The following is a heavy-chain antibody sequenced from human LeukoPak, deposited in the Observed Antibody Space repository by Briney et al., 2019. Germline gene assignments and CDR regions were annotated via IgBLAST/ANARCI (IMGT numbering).Heavy chain of an antibody. Sequence: SDTLSLTCSVSGDSISRYYWSWLRLPAGKGLEWIAYIYYSGGTKYNPSLKSRVTISVDTSKNQFSLRLSSVTAADTAVYYCARHGDFGDTDAFDIWGQGTMVTVSS. V-gene: IGHV4-59*08. CDR3: ARHGDFGDTDAFDI. CDR1: GDSISRYY. J-gene: IGHJ3*02. CDR2: IYYSGGT. D-gene: IGHD3-16*01.